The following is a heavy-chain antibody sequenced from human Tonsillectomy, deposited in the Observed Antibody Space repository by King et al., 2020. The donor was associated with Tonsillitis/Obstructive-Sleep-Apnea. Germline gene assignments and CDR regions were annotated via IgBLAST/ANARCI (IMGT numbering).Heavy chain of an antibody. Sequence: VQLVESGAEVKKPGASVKVSCTASGYTFTSYGISWVRQAPGQGLEWMGWISAYNGNTNYAQKLQGRVTMTTDTSTSTAYMELRSLRSDDTAVYYCAREHYDFWSGYYTDKTFDYWGQGTLVTVSS. D-gene: IGHD3-3*01. CDR2: ISAYNGNT. V-gene: IGHV1-18*01. CDR1: GYTFTSYG. CDR3: AREHYDFWSGYYTDKTFDY. J-gene: IGHJ4*02.